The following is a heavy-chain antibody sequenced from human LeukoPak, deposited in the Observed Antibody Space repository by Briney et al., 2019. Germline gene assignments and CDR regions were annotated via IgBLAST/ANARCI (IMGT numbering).Heavy chain of an antibody. CDR3: ARELTQLLFTYYYYYMDV. D-gene: IGHD2-2*01. CDR1: GGSISSYY. CDR2: IYTSGST. V-gene: IGHV4-4*07. J-gene: IGHJ6*03. Sequence: TSETLSLTCTVSGGSISSYYWSWIRQPAGKGLEWIGRIYTSGSTNYNPSLKSRVTMSVDTSKNQFSLKLSSVTAADTAVYYCARELTQLLFTYYYYYMDVWGKGTTVTVSS.